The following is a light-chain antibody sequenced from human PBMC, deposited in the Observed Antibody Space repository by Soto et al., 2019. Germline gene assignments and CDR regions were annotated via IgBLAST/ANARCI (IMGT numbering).Light chain of an antibody. V-gene: IGLV1-44*01. CDR3: AAWDDSLNGYV. CDR1: DSNIGSNK. Sequence: QSVLTQPPSASGTPGQRVTISCSGSDSNIGSNKVNWYQQLPGTAPKLLIYDNNQRPSGVPDRFSGYKSGTSASLAIRGLQSDDEADYYYAAWDDSLNGYVFGAGTTLTVL. J-gene: IGLJ1*01. CDR2: DNN.